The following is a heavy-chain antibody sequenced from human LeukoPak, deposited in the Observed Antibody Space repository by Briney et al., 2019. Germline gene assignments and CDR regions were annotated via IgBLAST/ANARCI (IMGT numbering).Heavy chain of an antibody. Sequence: GGSLRLSCAASGFTFSSYGMHWVRQAPGKGLERVAFIRYDGSNKYYADSVKGRFTISRDNSKNTLYLQMNSLRAEDTAVYDCARGGYQPYYYMDVWGTGTTVTVSS. D-gene: IGHD2-2*01. V-gene: IGHV3-30*02. CDR2: IRYDGSNK. CDR1: GFTFSSYG. CDR3: ARGGYQPYYYMDV. J-gene: IGHJ6*03.